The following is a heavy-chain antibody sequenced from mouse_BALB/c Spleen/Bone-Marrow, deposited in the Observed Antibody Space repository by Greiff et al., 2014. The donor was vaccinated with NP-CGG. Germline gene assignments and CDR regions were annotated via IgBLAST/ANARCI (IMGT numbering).Heavy chain of an antibody. CDR1: GYAFSAYW. D-gene: IGHD1-2*01. V-gene: IGHV1-80*01. CDR3: TRSTATFDY. J-gene: IGHJ2*01. CDR2: IYPGDGDI. Sequence: VQLVESGAELVRPGSSVKISCKASGYAFSAYWMNWVKQRPGQGLEWIGQIYPGDGDINYNGKFKGKATLTADKSSSTAYMQLSSLTSEDSAVYFCTRSTATFDYWGQGTTLTVSS.